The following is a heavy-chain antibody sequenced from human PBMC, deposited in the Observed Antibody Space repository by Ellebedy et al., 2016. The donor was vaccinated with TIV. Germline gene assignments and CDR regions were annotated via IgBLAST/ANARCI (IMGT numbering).Heavy chain of an antibody. CDR3: ARLAGTTVTTRDRRYYYYYGMDV. V-gene: IGHV4-34*01. J-gene: IGHJ6*02. Sequence: SETLSLXXAVYGGSFSGYYWSWIRQPPGKGLEWIGSIYYSGSTYYNPSLKSRVTISVDTSKNQFSLKLSSMTAADTAVYYCARLAGTTVTTRDRRYYYYYGMDVWGQGTTVTVSS. CDR2: IYYSGST. CDR1: GGSFSGYY. D-gene: IGHD4-17*01.